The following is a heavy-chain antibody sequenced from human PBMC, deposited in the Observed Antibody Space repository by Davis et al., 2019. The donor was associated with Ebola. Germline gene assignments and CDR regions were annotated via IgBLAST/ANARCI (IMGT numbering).Heavy chain of an antibody. Sequence: GESLKISCAASGFTFSSYAMSWVRQAPGKGLEWVSAISGSGGSTYYADSVKGRFTISRDNSKNTLYLQMSSLRAEDTAVYYCARANPLSGYSFDYWGQGTLVTVSS. D-gene: IGHD2/OR15-2a*01. CDR3: ARANPLSGYSFDY. V-gene: IGHV3-23*01. CDR2: ISGSGGST. CDR1: GFTFSSYA. J-gene: IGHJ4*02.